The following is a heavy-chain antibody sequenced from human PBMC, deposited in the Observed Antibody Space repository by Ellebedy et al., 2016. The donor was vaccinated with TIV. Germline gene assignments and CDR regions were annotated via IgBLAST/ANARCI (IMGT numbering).Heavy chain of an antibody. CDR2: IRSKAFGGTT. CDR1: GFTFRDYY. V-gene: IGHV3-49*03. CDR3: TTDRADWYFDL. J-gene: IGHJ2*01. Sequence: GESLKISCAASGFTFRDYYMSWIRQAPGKGLEWIGFIRSKAFGGTTVYAASVKGRFTISRDDSKSIAYLQMNSLKTEDTAVYYCTTDRADWYFDLWGRGTLVTVSS.